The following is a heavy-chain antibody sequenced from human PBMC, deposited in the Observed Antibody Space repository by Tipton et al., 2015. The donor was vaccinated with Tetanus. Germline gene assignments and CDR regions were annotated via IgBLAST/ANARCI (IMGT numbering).Heavy chain of an antibody. CDR2: IDPNSGGT. D-gene: IGHD3-22*01. V-gene: IGHV1-2*02. CDR3: ARDRGDYIYYGMDV. J-gene: IGHJ6*02. Sequence: QLVQSGAEMKKPGASVKVSCKASGYTFTGYYIYWARQAPGQGLEWVGWIDPNSGGTIYAQNFQGRVTMTRDTSISTVYMELSRLRSDDTAVYYCARDRGDYIYYGMDVWGPGTTVTVSS. CDR1: GYTFTGYY.